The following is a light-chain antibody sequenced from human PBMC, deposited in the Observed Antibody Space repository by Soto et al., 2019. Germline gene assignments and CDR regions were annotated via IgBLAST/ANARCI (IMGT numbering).Light chain of an antibody. CDR2: QVT. J-gene: IGLJ2*01. V-gene: IGLV2-8*01. Sequence: QSALTQPPSASGSPGQSVTISCTGTSSDVGAYNYVSWYQQHPGKVPKLMISQVTKRPSGVPDRFSGSKSGNTASLTVSGLQAEDEADYYCTSYPGGNTVIFGGGTKLTVL. CDR3: TSYPGGNTVI. CDR1: SSDVGAYNY.